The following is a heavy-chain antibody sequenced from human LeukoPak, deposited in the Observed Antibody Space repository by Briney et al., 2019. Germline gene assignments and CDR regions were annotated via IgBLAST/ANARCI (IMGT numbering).Heavy chain of an antibody. V-gene: IGHV4-38-2*02. Sequence: PSETLSLTCTVSGYSISSGYYWGWIRQPPGKGLEWIGSIYHSGSTYYNPSLKSRVTISVDTSKNQFSLKLSSVTAADTAVYYCARLSGERRYYYYYMDVWGKGTMVTVSS. D-gene: IGHD3-10*01. CDR1: GYSISSGYY. CDR3: ARLSGERRYYYYYMDV. CDR2: IYHSGST. J-gene: IGHJ6*03.